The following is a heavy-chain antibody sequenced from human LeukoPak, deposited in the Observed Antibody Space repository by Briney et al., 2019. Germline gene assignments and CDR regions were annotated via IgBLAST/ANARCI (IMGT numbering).Heavy chain of an antibody. CDR3: AKLDHWGTDY. CDR1: GFTFSSYA. D-gene: IGHD3-16*01. CDR2: ISGSGGST. V-gene: IGHV3-23*01. Sequence: GGSLRLSCAASGFTFSSYAMSWVRQAPGKGLEWVSAISGSGGSTYYADSVKGRFTISRDNSKDTLYLQMNSLRAEDTAGYYCAKLDHWGTDYWGQGTLVTVSS. J-gene: IGHJ4*02.